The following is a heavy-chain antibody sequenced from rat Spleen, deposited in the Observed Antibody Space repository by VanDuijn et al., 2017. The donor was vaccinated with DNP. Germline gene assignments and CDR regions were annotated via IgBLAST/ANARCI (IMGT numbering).Heavy chain of an antibody. V-gene: IGHV5-58*01. J-gene: IGHJ4*01. Sequence: EVQLVASGGGLVQPGRSLKLSCVASGFTFSSYWMFWVRQAPGKGLEWVASINTDGGSTYYPDSVKGRFTISRDNAENTVYLQMSSLRSEDTATYFCTTCMHAWGQGTSVTVSS. CDR2: INTDGGST. CDR1: GFTFSSYW. CDR3: TTCMHA.